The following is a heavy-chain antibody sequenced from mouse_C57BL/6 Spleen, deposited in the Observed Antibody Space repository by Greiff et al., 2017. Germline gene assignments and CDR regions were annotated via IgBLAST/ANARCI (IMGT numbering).Heavy chain of an antibody. CDR2: IYPGDGDT. D-gene: IGHD2-4*01. V-gene: IGHV1-80*01. J-gene: IGHJ4*01. Sequence: QVQLQQSGAELVKPGASVKISCKASGYAFSSYWMNWVKQRPGKGLEWIGQIYPGDGDTNYNGKFKGKATLTADKSSSTAYMQLSSLTSEDSAVYFCARRIYYDYDEGYAMDYWGQGTSVTVSS. CDR1: GYAFSSYW. CDR3: ARRIYYDYDEGYAMDY.